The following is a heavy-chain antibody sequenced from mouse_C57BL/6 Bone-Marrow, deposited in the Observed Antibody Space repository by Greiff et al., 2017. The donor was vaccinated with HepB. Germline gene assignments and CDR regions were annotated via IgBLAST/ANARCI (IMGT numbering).Heavy chain of an antibody. D-gene: IGHD1-2*01. V-gene: IGHV5-6*01. CDR3: ARHEATAFDY. CDR1: GFTFSSYG. CDR2: ISSGGSYT. Sequence: EVQRVESGGDLVKPGGSLKLSCAASGFTFSSYGMSWVRQTPDKRLEWVATISSGGSYTYYPDSVKGRFTISRDNAKNTLYLQMSSLKSEDTAMYYCARHEATAFDYWGQGTTLTVSS. J-gene: IGHJ2*01.